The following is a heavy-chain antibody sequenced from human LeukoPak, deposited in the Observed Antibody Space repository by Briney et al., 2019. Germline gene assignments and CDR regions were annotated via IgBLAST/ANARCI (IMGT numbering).Heavy chain of an antibody. CDR2: MHYTGST. Sequence: PSETLSLTCTVSGESMSGFYWNWIRQSPGKGLEWIGYMHYTGSTNYNPSLKSRVTISIDTSKNQFSLKLSSVTAADTAVYYCAREDIVGATFQEWGQGTLVTVSS. D-gene: IGHD1-26*01. CDR1: GESMSGFY. J-gene: IGHJ4*02. CDR3: AREDIVGATFQE. V-gene: IGHV4-59*01.